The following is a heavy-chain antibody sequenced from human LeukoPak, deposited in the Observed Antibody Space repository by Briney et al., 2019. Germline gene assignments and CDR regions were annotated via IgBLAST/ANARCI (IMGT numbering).Heavy chain of an antibody. CDR2: IIPIFGTA. CDR3: ARGAAAGSHYYYYYMDV. CDR1: GYTFTTYG. Sequence: ASVKVSCKASGYTFTTYGVSWVRQAPGQGLEWMGGIIPIFGTANYAQKFQGRVTITTDESTSTAYMELSSLRSEDTAVYYCARGAAAGSHYYYYYMDVWGKGTTVTVSS. J-gene: IGHJ6*03. V-gene: IGHV1-69*05. D-gene: IGHD6-13*01.